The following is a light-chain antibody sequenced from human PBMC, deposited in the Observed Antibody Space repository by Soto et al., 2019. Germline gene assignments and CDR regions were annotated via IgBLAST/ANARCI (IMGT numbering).Light chain of an antibody. CDR1: SGDVGYYNY. V-gene: IGLV2-11*01. J-gene: IGLJ2*01. CDR3: SSYAGTSSFVL. Sequence: QSVLTQPRSVSGSPGQSVTISCTGTSGDVGYYNYVSWYQQLPGKAPKLMIFDVSKRPSGVPDRFSGSKSGSTASLTIAGLRAEDDAHYFCSSYAGTSSFVLFGGGTKVTVL. CDR2: DVS.